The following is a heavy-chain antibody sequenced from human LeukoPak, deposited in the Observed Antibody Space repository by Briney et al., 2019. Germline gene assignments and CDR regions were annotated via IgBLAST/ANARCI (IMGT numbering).Heavy chain of an antibody. J-gene: IGHJ4*02. D-gene: IGHD6-19*01. CDR2: IWYDGSNK. Sequence: GGSLRLSCAASGFTFSSYGMHWVRQAPGKGLEWVAVIWYDGSNKYYADSVKGRFTISRDNSKNTLYLQMNSLRAEDTAVYYCARGEISGWYFALFDYWGQGTLVTVSS. CDR1: GFTFSSYG. V-gene: IGHV3-33*01. CDR3: ARGEISGWYFALFDY.